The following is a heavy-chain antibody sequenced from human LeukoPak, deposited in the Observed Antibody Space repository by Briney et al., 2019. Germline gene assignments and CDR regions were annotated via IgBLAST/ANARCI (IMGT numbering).Heavy chain of an antibody. CDR2: INPNSGGT. V-gene: IGHV1-2*02. CDR3: ARVGIDMGATDY. J-gene: IGHJ4*02. CDR1: GYTFTIYY. Sequence: ASVKVSCKASGYTFTIYYMHWVRQAPGQGLEWMGWINPNSGGTNYAQKFQGRVTMTRDTSISTAYMELSRLRSDDTAVYYCARVGIDMGATDYWGQGTLVTVSS. D-gene: IGHD1-26*01.